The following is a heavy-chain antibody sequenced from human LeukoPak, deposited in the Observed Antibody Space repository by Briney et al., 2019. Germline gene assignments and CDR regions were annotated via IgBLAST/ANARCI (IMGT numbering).Heavy chain of an antibody. CDR2: INTNTGNP. CDR1: GYTFTGYY. D-gene: IGHD1-26*01. J-gene: IGHJ4*02. Sequence: GASVKVSCRASGYTFTGYYMHWVRQAPGQGLEWMGWINTNTGNPTYAQGFTGRFVFSLDTSVSTAYLQISSLKAEDTAVYYCARGVGATLLPYYFDYWGQGTLVTVSS. CDR3: ARGVGATLLPYYFDY. V-gene: IGHV7-4-1*02.